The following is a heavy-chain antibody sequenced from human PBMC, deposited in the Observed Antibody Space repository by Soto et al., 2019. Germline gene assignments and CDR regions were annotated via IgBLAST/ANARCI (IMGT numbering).Heavy chain of an antibody. D-gene: IGHD3-16*01. CDR2: ISSSSSTI. CDR3: ARAALWDYIWEERYYYYMDV. CDR1: GFTFSSYS. V-gene: IGHV3-48*01. Sequence: GGSLRLSCAASGFTFSSYSMNWVRQAPGKGLEWVSYISSSSSTIYYADSVKGRFTISRDNAKNSLYLQMNSLRAEDTAVYYCARAALWDYIWEERYYYYMDVWGKGTTVTVSS. J-gene: IGHJ6*03.